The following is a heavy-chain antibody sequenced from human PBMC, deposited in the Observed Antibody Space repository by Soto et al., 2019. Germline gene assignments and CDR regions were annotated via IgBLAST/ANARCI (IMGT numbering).Heavy chain of an antibody. D-gene: IGHD4-4*01. CDR2: ISSSSSYI. CDR3: ARDTGILPYYYYYYMDV. Sequence: GGSLRLSCAASGFTFSSYSMNWVRQAPGKGLEWVSSISSSSSYIYYADSVKGRFTISRDNAKNSLYLQMNSLRAEDTAVYYCARDTGILPYYYYYYMDVWGKGTTVTVS. V-gene: IGHV3-21*01. CDR1: GFTFSSYS. J-gene: IGHJ6*03.